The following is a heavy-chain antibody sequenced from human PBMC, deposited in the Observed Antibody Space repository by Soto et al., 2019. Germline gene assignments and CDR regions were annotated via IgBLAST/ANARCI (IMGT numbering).Heavy chain of an antibody. D-gene: IGHD1-26*01. V-gene: IGHV1-2*02. Sequence: ASVKVSCKASGYTFSDYYVHCVLEAPLQWREWMGWINPSSGGTIYTQRFQGRVTMTRDTSISTVYMELSRLTSDDTAVYYCAREMGVIGAPGYTWFDPWGQGALVTVSS. CDR2: INPSSGGT. CDR1: GYTFSDYY. CDR3: AREMGVIGAPGYTWFDP. J-gene: IGHJ5*02.